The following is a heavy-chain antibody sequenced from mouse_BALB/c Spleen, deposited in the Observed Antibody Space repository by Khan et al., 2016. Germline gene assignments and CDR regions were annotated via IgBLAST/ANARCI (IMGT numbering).Heavy chain of an antibody. CDR1: GYSITSGYG. V-gene: IGHV3-2*02. J-gene: IGHJ2*01. CDR2: ISYSGST. Sequence: EVQLQESGPGLVKPSQSLSLTCTVTGYSITSGYGWNWIRQFPGNKLEWMGYISYSGSTNYHPSLKSRISITRDTSKNQFFLQLPSFTTEDTATYYCARTARINYWDQGTTLTVSS. CDR3: ARTARINY. D-gene: IGHD1-2*01.